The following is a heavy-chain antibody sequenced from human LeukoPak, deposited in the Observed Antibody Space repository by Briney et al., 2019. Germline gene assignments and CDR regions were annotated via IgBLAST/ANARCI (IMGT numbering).Heavy chain of an antibody. V-gene: IGHV3-20*04. Sequence: GGSLRLSCAASGFTFSSYAMSWVRQAPGKGLEWVSGITWNSDNIEYADSVKGRFTISRDNAKNSLYLQMNSLRAEDTAVYYCARERGDSYGLDYWGQGTLVTVSS. CDR3: ARERGDSYGLDY. J-gene: IGHJ4*02. CDR2: ITWNSDNI. CDR1: GFTFSSYA. D-gene: IGHD5-18*01.